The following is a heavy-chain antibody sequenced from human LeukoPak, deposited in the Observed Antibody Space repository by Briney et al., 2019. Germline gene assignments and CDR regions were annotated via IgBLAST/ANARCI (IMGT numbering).Heavy chain of an antibody. J-gene: IGHJ2*01. CDR2: MNPGTGTT. CDR1: GFAFTGYY. CDR3: ARDGSGFSPYWWFDL. Sequence: ASLKVSCKASGFAFTGYYMHWVRQAPGQGLEWMGWMNPGTGTTKYSQKFQGRVTMSRDMSSTTAYMEMNSLTSDDTAVYYCARDGSGFSPYWWFDLWGRGTLVTVSS. D-gene: IGHD3-3*01. V-gene: IGHV1-2*02.